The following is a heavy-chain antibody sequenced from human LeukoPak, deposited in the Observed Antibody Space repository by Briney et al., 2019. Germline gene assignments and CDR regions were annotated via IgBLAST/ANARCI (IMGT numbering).Heavy chain of an antibody. D-gene: IGHD6-13*01. CDR3: ARDGPGIAAAAPRY. CDR1: GFTFSSYW. CDR2: IKQDGSEK. Sequence: GGSLRLSCAASGFTFSSYWMSWVRQAPGKGLEWVANIKQDGSEKYYVDSVKGRFTISRDNAKNSLYLQMNGLRAEDTAVYYCARDGPGIAAAAPRYWGQGTLVTVSS. V-gene: IGHV3-7*03. J-gene: IGHJ4*02.